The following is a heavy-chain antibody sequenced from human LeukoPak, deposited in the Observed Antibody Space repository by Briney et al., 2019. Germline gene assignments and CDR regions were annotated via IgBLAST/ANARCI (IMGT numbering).Heavy chain of an antibody. D-gene: IGHD3-22*01. J-gene: IGHJ4*02. CDR3: ARVYYDSSGYYVPADY. CDR2: ISGHNDNI. Sequence: ASVKVSCKASGYTFISYDISWVRQAPGQGLEWMGWISGHNDNINYAQKVQGRVTMTTDTSTNTAYMELRSLRPDDTAVYYCARVYYDSSGYYVPADYWGQGTLVTVSS. V-gene: IGHV1-18*01. CDR1: GYTFISYD.